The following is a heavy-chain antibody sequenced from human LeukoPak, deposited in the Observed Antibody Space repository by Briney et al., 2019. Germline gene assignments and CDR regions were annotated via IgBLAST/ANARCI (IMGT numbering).Heavy chain of an antibody. V-gene: IGHV4-39*01. D-gene: IGHD1-14*01. Sequence: SETLSLTCTVPGGPIRDNNDFWGWIRQPPGKGLEWIASIYHTGNTLFNPSLKSRVAISLDTSKNQFSLKLNSVTASDTAVYYCPRRPEYTMSSRWAFDIWGQGTLVTVSS. CDR3: PRRPEYTMSSRWAFDI. CDR1: GGPIRDNNDF. J-gene: IGHJ3*02. CDR2: IYHTGNT.